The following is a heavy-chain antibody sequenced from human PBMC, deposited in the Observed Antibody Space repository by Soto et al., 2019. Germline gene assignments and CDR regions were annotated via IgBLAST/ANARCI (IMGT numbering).Heavy chain of an antibody. Sequence: QVQLVESGGGVVQPGRSLRLSCAASGFTFGSYAMHWVRQAPGKGLEWVAVISYDGSNKYYADSVKGRFTISRDNSKNTLYLQMNSLRAEDTAVYYCARDETTAIRLIPDYWGQGTLVTVSS. CDR2: ISYDGSNK. D-gene: IGHD2-21*02. J-gene: IGHJ4*02. CDR3: ARDETTAIRLIPDY. CDR1: GFTFGSYA. V-gene: IGHV3-30-3*01.